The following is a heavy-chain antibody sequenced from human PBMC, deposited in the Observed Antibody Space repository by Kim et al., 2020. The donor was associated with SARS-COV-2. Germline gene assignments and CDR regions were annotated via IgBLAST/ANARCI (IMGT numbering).Heavy chain of an antibody. D-gene: IGHD1-26*01. CDR3: ARQCDMELGHAFDI. J-gene: IGHJ3*02. V-gene: IGHV4-39*01. Sequence: NTSLSSRVTISVNTSKNQFSLKLSSVTAADTAVYYCARQCDMELGHAFDIWGQGTMVTVSS.